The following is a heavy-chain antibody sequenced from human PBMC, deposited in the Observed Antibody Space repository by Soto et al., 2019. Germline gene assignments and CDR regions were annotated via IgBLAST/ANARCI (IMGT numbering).Heavy chain of an antibody. Sequence: EVQLLESGGGSVQPGGSLRLSCAASGFTFSSYVMTWVRQAPGKGLEWVSVISARGSSTYYADSVKGRFTISRVNSKNILYLKMNSLRAEDPAVYYCARGVGGYNYGGSDYWGQGTLVTVSS. CDR3: ARGVGGYNYGGSDY. V-gene: IGHV3-23*01. J-gene: IGHJ4*02. D-gene: IGHD5-18*01. CDR2: ISARGSST. CDR1: GFTFSSYV.